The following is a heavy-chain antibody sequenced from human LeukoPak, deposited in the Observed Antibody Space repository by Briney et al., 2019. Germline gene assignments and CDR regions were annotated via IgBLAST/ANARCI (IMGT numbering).Heavy chain of an antibody. J-gene: IGHJ4*02. CDR1: GFTVSSNY. CDR3: ASPPYYYGSGTYGE. CDR2: IYSGGTT. V-gene: IGHV3-53*01. D-gene: IGHD3-10*01. Sequence: PGGSLRLSCAASGFTVSSNYMSWVRQAPGKGLEWVSVIYSGGTTYYADSVKGRFTISRDNSKNTLYLQMNSLRAEDTAVYYCASPPYYYGSGTYGEWGQGTLVIVSS.